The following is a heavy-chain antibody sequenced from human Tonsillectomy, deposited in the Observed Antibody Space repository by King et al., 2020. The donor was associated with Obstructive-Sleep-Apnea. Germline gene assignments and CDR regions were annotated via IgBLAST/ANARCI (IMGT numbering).Heavy chain of an antibody. CDR2: ISSSSSYI. CDR1: GFTFSSYS. J-gene: IGHJ4*02. CDR3: ARQITIFGVVITNYFDY. V-gene: IGHV3-21*01. Sequence: VQLVESGGGLVKPGGSLRLSCAASGFTFSSYSMNCVRQAPGKGLEWVSSISSSSSYIYYADSVKGRFTISRDNAKNSLYLQMNSLRAEDTAVYYCARQITIFGVVITNYFDYWGQGTLVTVSS. D-gene: IGHD3-3*01.